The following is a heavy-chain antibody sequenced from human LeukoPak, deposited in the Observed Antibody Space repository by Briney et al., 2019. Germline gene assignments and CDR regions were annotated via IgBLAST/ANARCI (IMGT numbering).Heavy chain of an antibody. Sequence: GGSLRLSRAASGFTFSSYEIHWVRQAPGKGLEWVSKIGGIGSIMYADSVKGRFTISTDSAKSSVYLQMNSLRAEDTAVYYCARRLPYYGMDVWGQGTTVTVSS. CDR3: ARRLPYYGMDV. CDR2: IGGIGSI. J-gene: IGHJ6*02. CDR1: GFTFSSYE. V-gene: IGHV3-48*03.